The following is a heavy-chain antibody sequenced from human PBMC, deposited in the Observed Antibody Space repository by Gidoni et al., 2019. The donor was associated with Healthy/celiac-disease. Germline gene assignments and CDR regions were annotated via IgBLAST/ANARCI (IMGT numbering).Heavy chain of an antibody. CDR3: ASEPDGVAGLNRPFDY. V-gene: IGHV1-46*01. D-gene: IGHD3-3*01. CDR2: INPSGGST. J-gene: IGHJ4*02. CDR1: GYTFTSYY. Sequence: QVQLVQSGAEVKKPGASVKVSCQASGYTFTSYYMHWVRQAPGQGLEWMGIINPSGGSTSYAQKFQGRVTMTRDTSTSTVYMELSSLRSEDTAVYYCASEPDGVAGLNRPFDYWGQGTLVTVSS.